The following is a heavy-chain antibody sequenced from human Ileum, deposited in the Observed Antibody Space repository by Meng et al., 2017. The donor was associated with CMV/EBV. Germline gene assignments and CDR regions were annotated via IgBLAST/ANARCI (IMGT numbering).Heavy chain of an antibody. CDR2: ASAATFTM. D-gene: IGHD1/OR15-1a*01. V-gene: IGHV1-18*01. CDR1: RYLFSESC. Sequence: AAEWMKPGAHVRSSRCVSRYLFSESCLGWLRQYPRPGLWSMGWASAATFTMAYADHFRDRLSMPFDLSTRTVYMELRSLRPDDTAIYYCARDLETSGEHPSFVHWGQGTLVTVSS. J-gene: IGHJ4*02. CDR3: ARDLETSGEHPSFVH.